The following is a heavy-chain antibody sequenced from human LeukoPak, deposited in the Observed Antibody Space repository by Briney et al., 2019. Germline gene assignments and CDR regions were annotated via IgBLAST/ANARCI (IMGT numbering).Heavy chain of an antibody. D-gene: IGHD4-17*01. CDR2: INPSGGST. Sequence: ASVKVSCKASGYTFTSYYMHWVRQAPGQGLEWMGIINPSGGSTSYAQKFQGRVTMTRDTSTSTVYMELSSLRAEDTAVYYCARGDYGSGLDTYVFDIWGQGTMVTVSS. V-gene: IGHV1-46*01. CDR1: GYTFTSYY. J-gene: IGHJ3*02. CDR3: ARGDYGSGLDTYVFDI.